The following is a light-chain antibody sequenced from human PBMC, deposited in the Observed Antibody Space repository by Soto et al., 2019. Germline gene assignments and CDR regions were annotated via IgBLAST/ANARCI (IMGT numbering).Light chain of an antibody. CDR1: HAISNY. CDR3: QQSYSTTIT. J-gene: IGKJ5*01. Sequence: DIQMTQSPSFLSASVGDRVTITCRASHAISNYLNCYQQRPGKAPNLLIFGAKTLQSGVPSRFSGSGYGTDFTLTITTLQPEDVGIYYCQQSYSTTITFGQGTRLEIK. V-gene: IGKV1-39*01. CDR2: GAK.